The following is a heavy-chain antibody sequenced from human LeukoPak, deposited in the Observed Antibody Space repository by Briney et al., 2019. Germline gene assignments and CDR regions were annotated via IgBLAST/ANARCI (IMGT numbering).Heavy chain of an antibody. J-gene: IGHJ4*02. D-gene: IGHD4-17*01. CDR1: GGSISSSSYY. CDR2: IYYSGST. CDR3: ARLIPLRKPDY. Sequence: SETLSLTCTVSGGSISSSSYYWGWIRQPPGKGLEWIGSIYYSGSTYYNPPLKSRVTISVDTSKNQFSLKLSSVTAADTAVYYCARLIPLRKPDYWGQGTLVTVSS. V-gene: IGHV4-39*01.